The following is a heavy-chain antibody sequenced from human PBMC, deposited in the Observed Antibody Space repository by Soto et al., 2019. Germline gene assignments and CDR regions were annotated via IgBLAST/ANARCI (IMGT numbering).Heavy chain of an antibody. CDR1: GFTFSSYA. D-gene: IGHD3-10*01. CDR2: ISGSGGST. V-gene: IGHV3-23*01. CDR3: ATAPWYYGSGSYSAFDY. J-gene: IGHJ4*02. Sequence: GGSLRLSCAASGFTFSSYAMSWVRQAPGKGLEWVSAISGSGGSTYYADSVKGRFTISRDNSKNTLYLQMNSLRAEDTAVYYCATAPWYYGSGSYSAFDYWGQGTLVTVSS.